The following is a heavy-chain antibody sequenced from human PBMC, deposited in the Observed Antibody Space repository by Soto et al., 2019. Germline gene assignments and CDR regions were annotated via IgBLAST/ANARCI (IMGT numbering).Heavy chain of an antibody. D-gene: IGHD2-2*01. V-gene: IGHV3-23*01. CDR3: AKSFCSSSSCFFVWVDP. Sequence: EVQLLESGGGLVQPGGSLRLSCAASGFTFSSYAMSWVRQAPGKGPECISLISGTGVPTLYAESVKGRFSVSRDNSKNTLFLEMNNLRVDDTAIYYCAKSFCSSSSCFFVWVDPWGPGTVVTVSS. CDR1: GFTFSSYA. CDR2: ISGTGVPT. J-gene: IGHJ5*02.